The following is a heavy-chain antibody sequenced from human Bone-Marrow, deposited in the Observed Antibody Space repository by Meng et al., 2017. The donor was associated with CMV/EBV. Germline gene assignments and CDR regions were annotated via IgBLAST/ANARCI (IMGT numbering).Heavy chain of an antibody. CDR2: IYPGDSDT. V-gene: IGHV5-51*01. CDR3: AREYCSSTSCYFGGY. J-gene: IGHJ4*02. Sequence: GGSLKISCKGSGYSFTSYWIGWVRQMPGKGLEWMGIIYPGDSDTRYSPSFQGQVTISADKSISTAYLQWSSLKASDTAMYYCAREYCSSTSCYFGGYWGQGTLVTVSS. CDR1: GYSFTSYW. D-gene: IGHD2-2*01.